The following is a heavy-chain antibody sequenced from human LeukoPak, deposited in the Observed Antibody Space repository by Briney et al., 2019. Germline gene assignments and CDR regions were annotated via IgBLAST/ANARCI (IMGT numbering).Heavy chain of an antibody. V-gene: IGHV1-18*01. CDR3: ARGYCSSTSCWAPTLPGEYFQH. Sequence: ASVKVSCKASGYTFTSYGISWVRQAPGQGLEWMGWISAYNGNTNYAQKLQGRVTITADESTSTAYMELSSLRSEDTAVYYCARGYCSSTSCWAPTLPGEYFQHWGQGTLVTVSS. J-gene: IGHJ1*01. CDR1: GYTFTSYG. D-gene: IGHD2-2*01. CDR2: ISAYNGNT.